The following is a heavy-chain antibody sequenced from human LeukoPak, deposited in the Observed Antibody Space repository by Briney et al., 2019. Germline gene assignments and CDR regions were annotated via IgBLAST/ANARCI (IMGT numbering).Heavy chain of an antibody. CDR1: GYSFTSYW. CDR2: IYPGDSDT. CDR3: ARRGIAAAGIGLNYFDY. D-gene: IGHD6-13*01. Sequence: GESLKISCKGSGYSFTSYWIGWVRHMPGKGLEWMGIIYPGDSDTRYSPSFQGQVTISADKSIGTAYLQWSSLKASDTAMYYCARRGIAAAGIGLNYFDYWGQGTLVTVSS. V-gene: IGHV5-51*01. J-gene: IGHJ4*02.